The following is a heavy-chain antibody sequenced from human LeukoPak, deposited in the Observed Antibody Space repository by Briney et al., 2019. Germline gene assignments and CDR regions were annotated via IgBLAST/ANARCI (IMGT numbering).Heavy chain of an antibody. CDR3: AKGKNTGSYLSHVDY. J-gene: IGHJ4*02. Sequence: QPGGSLRLSCAPSGFTFDDYTMHWVRQAPGKGLEWFSLITWDGGSTYYADSVKGRFTISRDNSKNSLYLQMNSLRTEDTALYYCAKGKNTGSYLSHVDYWGQETLVTVSS. CDR2: ITWDGGST. CDR1: GFTFDDYT. D-gene: IGHD3-10*01. V-gene: IGHV3-43*01.